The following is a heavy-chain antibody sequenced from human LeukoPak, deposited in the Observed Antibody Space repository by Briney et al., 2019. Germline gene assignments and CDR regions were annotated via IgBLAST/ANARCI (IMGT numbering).Heavy chain of an antibody. J-gene: IGHJ4*02. CDR2: ISGSGGST. Sequence: GGSLRLSCAASGFTFSSYAMSWVRQAPGKGLEWVSAISGSGGSTYYADSVKGRFTIDRDNSKNTLYLQMNSLRAEATAVYYCALNAYCGYDWLIRPYFYYWGQGNPGTVSS. CDR3: ALNAYCGYDWLIRPYFYY. V-gene: IGHV3-23*01. D-gene: IGHD5-12*01. CDR1: GFTFSSYA.